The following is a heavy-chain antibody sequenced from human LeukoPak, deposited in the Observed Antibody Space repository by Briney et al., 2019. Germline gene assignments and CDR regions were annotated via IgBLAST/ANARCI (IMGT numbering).Heavy chain of an antibody. D-gene: IGHD3-9*01. V-gene: IGHV1-24*01. Sequence: WASVTVSFKVSGYTLTELSMHWVGQAPGKGGEGMGGFDPEDGETIYAQKFQGRVTMTDDTSTDTAYMELSSLRSEDTAVYYCATWYDISTGYFDYWGQRTLVTVSS. CDR3: ATWYDISTGYFDY. CDR1: GYTLTELS. CDR2: FDPEDGET. J-gene: IGHJ4*02.